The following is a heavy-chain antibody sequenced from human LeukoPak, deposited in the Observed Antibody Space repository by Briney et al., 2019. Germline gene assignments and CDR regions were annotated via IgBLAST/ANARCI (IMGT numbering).Heavy chain of an antibody. V-gene: IGHV3-7*03. CDR2: IKEDGSQK. CDR1: GFSFSTYW. CDR3: ARTRFWSGGFDY. J-gene: IGHJ4*02. D-gene: IGHD3-3*01. Sequence: PGGSLRLSCAASGFSFSTYWMSWVRQAPGKGLQWVANIKEDGSQKYYVDSVKGRFTISRDNAKNSLYLQMNSLRAEDMALYYCARTRFWSGGFDYWGQGTLVTVSS.